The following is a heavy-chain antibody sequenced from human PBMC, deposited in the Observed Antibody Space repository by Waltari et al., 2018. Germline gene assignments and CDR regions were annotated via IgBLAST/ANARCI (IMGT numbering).Heavy chain of an antibody. CDR3: AKDQEGRAGDYYYYMDV. CDR1: GFTFGSHG. V-gene: IGHV3-30*02. J-gene: IGHJ6*03. CDR2: IRYDGSNK. D-gene: IGHD3-10*01. Sequence: QVQLVESGGGVVQPGGSLRLSGAASGFTFGSHGMHWVGQAPGKGLGWVAFIRYDGSNKYYADSVKGRFTISRDNSKNTLYLQMNSLRAEDTAVYYCAKDQEGRAGDYYYYMDVWGKGTTVTIS.